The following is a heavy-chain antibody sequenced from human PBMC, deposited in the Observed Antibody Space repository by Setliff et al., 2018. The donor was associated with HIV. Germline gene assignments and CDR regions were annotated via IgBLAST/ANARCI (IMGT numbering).Heavy chain of an antibody. J-gene: IGHJ5*02. CDR1: GFTFSNAW. V-gene: IGHV3-15*01. D-gene: IGHD6-19*01. Sequence: GGSLRLSCAASGFTFSNAWMTWVRQAPGKGLEWVGRIKSKEDGGTREYAAPVKGRFTISRDDSKNTLYLQMNSLEIEDTAVYYCGRVTYSSGQRGIDLWGQGTLVTVSS. CDR2: IKSKEDGGTR. CDR3: GRVTYSSGQRGIDL.